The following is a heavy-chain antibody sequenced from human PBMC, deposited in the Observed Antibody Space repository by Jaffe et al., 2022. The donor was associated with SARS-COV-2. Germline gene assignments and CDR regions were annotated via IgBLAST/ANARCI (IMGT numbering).Heavy chain of an antibody. CDR1: GYTFTHYE. Sequence: QVQLVQSAAEVKKPGASVKVSCKASGYTFTHYEINWVRQAPGQGLEWMGWMNPNSGKTVYAQKFQGRVTMTKSTSISTAYMELHSLRSEDTAVYYCARGTYSGDHWGQGTPVTVSS. J-gene: IGHJ4*02. CDR3: ARGTYSGDH. CDR2: MNPNSGKT. D-gene: IGHD3-10*01. V-gene: IGHV1-8*01.